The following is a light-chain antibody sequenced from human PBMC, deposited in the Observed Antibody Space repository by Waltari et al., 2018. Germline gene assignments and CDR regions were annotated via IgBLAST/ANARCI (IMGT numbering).Light chain of an antibody. J-gene: IGKJ4*01. Sequence: DLQMTQSPSSLSASVGDRVNIPCRASQSIGRYLNWFQQKPGKAPKFLIQAASALQSGVPSRFSGSGSGTDFTLTISSLQPEDFATYYCQQSYSTLPLTFGGGTKVEIK. V-gene: IGKV1-39*01. CDR2: AAS. CDR3: QQSYSTLPLT. CDR1: QSIGRY.